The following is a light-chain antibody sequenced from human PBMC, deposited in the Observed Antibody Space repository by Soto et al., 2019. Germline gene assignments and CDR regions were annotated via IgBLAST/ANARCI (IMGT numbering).Light chain of an antibody. Sequence: QSVLTQSASVSGSPGQSITISCTGTSSDVGSSNLVSWYQQYPGKAPKLIIYEGSKRPSGVSNRFSGSRSGSTASLTISGLQAEDEADYYCCSYAGSNAWVFGGGTKLTVL. V-gene: IGLV2-23*01. CDR1: SSDVGSSNL. J-gene: IGLJ3*02. CDR2: EGS. CDR3: CSYAGSNAWV.